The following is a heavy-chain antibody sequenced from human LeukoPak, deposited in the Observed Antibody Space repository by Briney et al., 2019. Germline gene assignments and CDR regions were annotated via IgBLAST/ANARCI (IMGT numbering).Heavy chain of an antibody. J-gene: IGHJ4*02. CDR3: ASPIASRDDSSAY. V-gene: IGHV1-8*01. D-gene: IGHD3-22*01. CDR1: TYTFTRYG. CDR2: MNPNSGNT. Sequence: GASVKVSCKASTYTFTRYGISWVRQAPGQGLEWMGWMNPNSGNTGYAQKFQGRVTMTRNTSISTAYMELSSLRSEDTAVYYCASPIASRDDSSAYWGQGTLVTVSS.